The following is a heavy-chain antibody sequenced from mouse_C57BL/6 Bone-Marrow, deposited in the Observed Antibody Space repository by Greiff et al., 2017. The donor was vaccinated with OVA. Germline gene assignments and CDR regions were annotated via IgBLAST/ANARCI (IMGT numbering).Heavy chain of an antibody. Sequence: EVHLVESGPELVKPGASVKIPCKASGYTFTDYKMDWVKQSPGKSLEWIGAINPNNGGTIYNQKFKGKATLTVDKSSSTAYMELRSLTSEDTAVYYCARGHYYGSSYNFAYWGQGTLVTVSA. D-gene: IGHD1-1*01. CDR2: INPNNGGT. CDR3: ARGHYYGSSYNFAY. V-gene: IGHV1-18*01. J-gene: IGHJ3*01. CDR1: GYTFTDYK.